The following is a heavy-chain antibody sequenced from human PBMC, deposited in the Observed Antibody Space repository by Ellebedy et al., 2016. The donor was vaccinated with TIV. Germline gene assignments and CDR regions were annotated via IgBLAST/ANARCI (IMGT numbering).Heavy chain of an antibody. CDR3: ARPLTGSGSHYYYGMDV. CDR1: GFTFSSYS. CDR2: ISSSSSTI. V-gene: IGHV3-48*04. Sequence: GESLKISXAASGFTFSSYSMNWVRQAPGKGLEWVSYISSSSSTIYYADSVKGRFTISRDNAKNSLYLQMNSLRAEDTAVYYCARPLTGSGSHYYYGMDVWGQGTTVTVSS. J-gene: IGHJ6*02. D-gene: IGHD3-10*01.